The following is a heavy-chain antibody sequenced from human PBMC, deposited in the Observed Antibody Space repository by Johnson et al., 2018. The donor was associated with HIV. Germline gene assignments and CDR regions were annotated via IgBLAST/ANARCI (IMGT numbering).Heavy chain of an antibody. CDR1: GFTFSDYY. Sequence: QLVESGGGLVRPGGSLRLSCAASGFTFSDYYMSWIRQSPGKGLEWVSYISGSGYIIYSADSVKGRFSISRDNAKNSLYLQVNSLRDEDTAVYYCARDDDPPDAFDIWGQGTMVTVSS. CDR3: ARDDDPPDAFDI. V-gene: IGHV3-11*04. CDR2: ISGSGYII. J-gene: IGHJ3*02.